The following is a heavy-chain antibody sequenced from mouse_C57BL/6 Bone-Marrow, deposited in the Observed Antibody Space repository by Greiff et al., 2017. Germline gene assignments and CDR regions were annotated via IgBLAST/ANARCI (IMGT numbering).Heavy chain of an antibody. CDR1: GYAFSSSW. CDR2: IHPNSGST. CDR3: AVLFFAY. V-gene: IGHV1-64*01. J-gene: IGHJ3*01. Sequence: QVQLKQSGPELVKPGASVKISCKASGYAFSSSWMHWVKQRPGQGLEWIGMIHPNSGSTNYNEKLKSKATLTVNTSPSPAYIQLSSLASEDSAGYYFAVLFFAYGGQGTLVTVSA. D-gene: IGHD1-1*01.